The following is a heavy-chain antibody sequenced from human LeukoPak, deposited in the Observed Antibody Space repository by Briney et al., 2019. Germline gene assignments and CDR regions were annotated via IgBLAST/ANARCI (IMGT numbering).Heavy chain of an antibody. J-gene: IGHJ6*02. CDR2: TDGSSKST. CDR3: ARGKYYGMDV. V-gene: IGHV3-74*03. CDR1: GFTFSTYW. Sequence: GGSLRLSCAASGFTFSTYWMHWVRQAPGKGLVWVSGTDGSSKSTTYADSVKGRFTISRDNAKNTLYLQLNNLRAEDTAVYYCARGKYYGMDVWGQGTTVTVSS.